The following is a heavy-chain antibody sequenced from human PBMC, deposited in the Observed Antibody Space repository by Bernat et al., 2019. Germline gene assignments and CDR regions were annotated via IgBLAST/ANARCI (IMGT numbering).Heavy chain of an antibody. V-gene: IGHV3-30*03. J-gene: IGHJ6*02. CDR1: GFTFSSYG. D-gene: IGHD3-22*01. CDR3: ATLYYYDSSGYSLDYYYGMDV. Sequence: QVQLVESGGGVVQPGRSLRLSCAAPGFTFSSYGMHWVRQAPGKGLEWVAVISYDGSNKYYADSVKGRFTISRDNSKNTLYLQMNSLRAEDTAVYYCATLYYYDSSGYSLDYYYGMDVWGQGTTVTVSS. CDR2: ISYDGSNK.